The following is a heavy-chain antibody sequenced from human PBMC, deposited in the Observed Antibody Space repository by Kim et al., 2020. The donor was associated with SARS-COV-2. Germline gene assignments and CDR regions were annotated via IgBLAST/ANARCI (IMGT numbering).Heavy chain of an antibody. J-gene: IGHJ3*02. D-gene: IGHD3-10*01. Sequence: YNPSLKSRVTISVDTSKNQFSLKLSSVTAADTAVYYCARNVVRGVHAFDIWGQGTMVTVSS. CDR3: ARNVVRGVHAFDI. V-gene: IGHV4-34*01.